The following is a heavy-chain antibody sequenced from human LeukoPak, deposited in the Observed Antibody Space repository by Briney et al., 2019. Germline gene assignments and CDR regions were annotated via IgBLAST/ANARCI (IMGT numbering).Heavy chain of an antibody. J-gene: IGHJ4*02. Sequence: GGSLRLSCAASGFTFSSYGMHWVRQAPGKGLEWVAVIWYDGSNKYYADSVKGRFTISRDNSKNTLYLQMNSLRAEDTAVYYCAKGGDTAMVTGHWGQGTLVTVSS. CDR3: AKGGDTAMVTGH. D-gene: IGHD5-18*01. CDR1: GFTFSSYG. CDR2: IWYDGSNK. V-gene: IGHV3-33*06.